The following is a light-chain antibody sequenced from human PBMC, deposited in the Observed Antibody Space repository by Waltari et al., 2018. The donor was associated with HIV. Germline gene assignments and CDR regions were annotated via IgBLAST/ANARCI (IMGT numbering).Light chain of an antibody. V-gene: IGLV1-44*01. CDR3: AAWDDSLNGVV. CDR2: SNY. CDR1: SSNIGTNT. J-gene: IGLJ2*01. Sequence: QSVLTQPPSASGTPGQRVPISCSGRSSNIGTNTVHWYQQLPGTAPKLLIYSNYQRPSGVPDRFSGSKSGTSASLAISGLQSEDEADYYCAAWDDSLNGVVFGGGTKLTVL.